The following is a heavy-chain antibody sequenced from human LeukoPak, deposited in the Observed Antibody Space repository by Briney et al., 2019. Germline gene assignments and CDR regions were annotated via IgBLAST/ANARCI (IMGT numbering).Heavy chain of an antibody. CDR1: GYTFTSYY. Sequence: ASVKVSCKASGYTFTSYYMHWVRQAPGQGLEWMGLINPTGGSTGYAQNLQGRVTMTTDTSTSTAYMELRSLRSDDTAVYYCARGRYSNYDRYDYWGQGTLVTVSS. D-gene: IGHD4-11*01. CDR3: ARGRYSNYDRYDY. V-gene: IGHV1-46*01. CDR2: INPTGGST. J-gene: IGHJ4*02.